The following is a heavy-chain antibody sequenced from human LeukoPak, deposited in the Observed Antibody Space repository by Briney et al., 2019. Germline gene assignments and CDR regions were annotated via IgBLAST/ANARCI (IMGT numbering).Heavy chain of an antibody. CDR2: ISSSSSYI. CDR1: GFTFSSYS. CDR3: ARDRGLYSDYVYYYYGMDV. Sequence: GGSLRLSCAASGFTFSSYSMNWVRQAPGKGLEWVSSISSSSSYIYYADSVKGRFTISRDNAKNSLYLQMNSLRAEDTAVYYCARDRGLYSDYVYYYYGMDVWGQGTTVTVSS. D-gene: IGHD5-12*01. J-gene: IGHJ6*02. V-gene: IGHV3-21*01.